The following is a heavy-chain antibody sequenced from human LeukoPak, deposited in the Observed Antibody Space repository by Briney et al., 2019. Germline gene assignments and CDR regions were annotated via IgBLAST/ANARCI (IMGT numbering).Heavy chain of an antibody. J-gene: IGHJ5*02. Sequence: ASVKVSCKVSGYTLTELSMHWVRQAPGKGLEWMGGFDPEDGETIYAQKFQGRVTVTEDTSTDTAYMELSSLRSEDTAVYYCATLLNWFDPWGQGTLVTVSS. CDR2: FDPEDGET. CDR3: ATLLNWFDP. V-gene: IGHV1-24*01. CDR1: GYTLTELS. D-gene: IGHD2/OR15-2a*01.